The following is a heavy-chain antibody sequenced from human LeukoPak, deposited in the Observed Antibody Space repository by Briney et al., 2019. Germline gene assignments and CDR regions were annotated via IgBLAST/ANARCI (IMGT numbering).Heavy chain of an antibody. Sequence: GGSLRLSCAASGFTFSSYWMNWVRRAPGKGLEWVANIKQDGSVKNYVDSVKGRFTISRDNAKNSLFLQMNSLRAEDTAVYYCARDPSGSPVFDPWGQGTLVTVSS. CDR2: IKQDGSVK. V-gene: IGHV3-7*01. D-gene: IGHD3-10*01. J-gene: IGHJ5*02. CDR1: GFTFSSYW. CDR3: ARDPSGSPVFDP.